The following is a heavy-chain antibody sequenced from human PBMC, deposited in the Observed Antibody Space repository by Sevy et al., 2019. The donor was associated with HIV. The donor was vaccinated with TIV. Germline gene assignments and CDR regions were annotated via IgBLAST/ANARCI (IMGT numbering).Heavy chain of an antibody. D-gene: IGHD3-22*01. V-gene: IGHV1-24*01. CDR2: FDPEDGET. CDR1: GHTLNQLS. J-gene: IGHJ4*02. Sequence: ASVKVSCKVSGHTLNQLSMHWVRQAPGKGLEWMGRFDPEDGETIYAQRFQGRFTMTADTSTDTAYMHLSSLRSEDTAVYYCASAREYYEDNSGYFDYWGQGTLVTVSS. CDR3: ASAREYYEDNSGYFDY.